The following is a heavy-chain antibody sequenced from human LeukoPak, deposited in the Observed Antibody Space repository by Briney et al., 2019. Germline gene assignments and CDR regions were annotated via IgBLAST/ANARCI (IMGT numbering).Heavy chain of an antibody. J-gene: IGHJ4*02. V-gene: IGHV3-23*01. CDR1: GFTFSSYA. CDR2: ISGPSDKI. CDR3: ARKPPGGAYSSFDY. D-gene: IGHD6-13*01. Sequence: GGSLRLSCAASGFTFSSYAMSWVRQAPGKGLEWVSGISGPSDKIYQPDSVKGRFTISRDNSQSTLYLQMNSLRAEDTAMYYCARKPPGGAYSSFDYWGQGTLVTVSS.